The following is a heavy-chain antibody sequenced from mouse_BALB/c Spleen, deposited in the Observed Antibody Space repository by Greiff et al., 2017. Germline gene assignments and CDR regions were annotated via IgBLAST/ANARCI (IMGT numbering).Heavy chain of an antibody. CDR1: GFTFSDYY. CDR2: ISDGGSYT. D-gene: IGHD2-2*01. J-gene: IGHJ3*01. Sequence: EVKLEESGGGLVKPGGSLKLSCAASGFTFSDYYMYWVRQTPEKRLEWVATISDGGSYTYYPDSVKGRFTISRDNAKNNLYLQMSSLKSEDTAMYYCARNYGYDDPAWFAYWGQGTLVTVSA. CDR3: ARNYGYDDPAWFAY. V-gene: IGHV5-4*02.